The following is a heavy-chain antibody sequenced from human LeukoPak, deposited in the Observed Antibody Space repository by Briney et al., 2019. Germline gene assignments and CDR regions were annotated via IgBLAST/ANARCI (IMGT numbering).Heavy chain of an antibody. J-gene: IGHJ6*03. CDR3: ARVTLYYYMDV. Sequence: SETLSLTCTVSGGSISSYYWSWIRQPPGKGLEWIGYIYYSGSTNYNPSLKSRVTISVDTSKNQFSLKLSSVTAADTAVYYCARVTLYYYMDVWGKGTTVTVSS. V-gene: IGHV4-59*01. CDR2: IYYSGST. CDR1: GGSISSYY.